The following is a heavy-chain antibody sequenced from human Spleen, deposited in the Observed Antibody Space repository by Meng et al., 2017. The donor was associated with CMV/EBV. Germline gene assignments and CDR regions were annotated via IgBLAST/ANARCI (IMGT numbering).Heavy chain of an antibody. Sequence: GESLKISCAAAGFNFSNYGIHWVRQAPGKGLEWVAIIWYDGSHRYYADSVQGRFTISRDNSKNTVHLQMNSLRADDTAVYYCARSLFDSNDPFDYWGQGAVVTVSS. V-gene: IGHV3-33*01. CDR1: GFNFSNYG. CDR3: ARSLFDSNDPFDY. D-gene: IGHD3-22*01. J-gene: IGHJ4*02. CDR2: IWYDGSHR.